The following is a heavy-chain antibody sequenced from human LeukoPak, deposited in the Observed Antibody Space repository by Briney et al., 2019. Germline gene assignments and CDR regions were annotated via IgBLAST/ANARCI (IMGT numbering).Heavy chain of an antibody. V-gene: IGHV3-23*01. J-gene: IGHJ6*03. D-gene: IGHD1/OR15-1a*01. CDR1: GFTVSNFA. CDR3: AKLAGRTNYYMDV. Sequence: PGGSPRLSCAASGFTVSNFAMTWVRQAPGKGLECVSVISASGGNTYYADSAKGRFTISRDNSRNTLYLQMNSLRAEDTAVYYCAKLAGRTNYYMDVWGKGTTVTVSS. CDR2: ISASGGNT.